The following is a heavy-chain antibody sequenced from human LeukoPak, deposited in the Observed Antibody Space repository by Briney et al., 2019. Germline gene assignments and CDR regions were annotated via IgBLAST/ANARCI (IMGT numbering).Heavy chain of an antibody. D-gene: IGHD6-6*01. CDR3: ARGSNITSRPVYFHDY. CDR1: GFTFSSYW. CDR2: IKQRGSEA. Sequence: TGGSLRLSCEASGFTFSSYWMSWVRQVPGKGPEWVANIKQRGSEAYYADSVKGRFIISRDNAKRSLFIQMNSLTGDDTAVYYCARGSNITSRPVYFHDYWGQGALVTVSS. J-gene: IGHJ4*02. V-gene: IGHV3-7*01.